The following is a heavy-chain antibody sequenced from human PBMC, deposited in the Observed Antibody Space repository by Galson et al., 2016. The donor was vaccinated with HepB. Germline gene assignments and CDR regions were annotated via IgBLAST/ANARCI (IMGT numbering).Heavy chain of an antibody. CDR1: GFTFSSYA. CDR2: ISDSGDYI. J-gene: IGHJ4*02. Sequence: SLRLSCAASGFTFSSYAMNWVRQAPGKGLECVSVISDSGDYIFYADSVKGRFTISRDNSKDTLYQQMNSLRAEDTATYFCEHGPPCRVPGCHMDRLDDWGQGALVTVSS. CDR3: EHGPPCRVPGCHMDRLDD. V-gene: IGHV3-23*01. D-gene: IGHD6-19*01.